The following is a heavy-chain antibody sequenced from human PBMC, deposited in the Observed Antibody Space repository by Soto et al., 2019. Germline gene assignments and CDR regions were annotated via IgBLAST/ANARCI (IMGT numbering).Heavy chain of an antibody. Sequence: AGGSLRLSCAASGFTFISYGMHWVRQAPGKGLEWVAVIWYDGSNKYYADSVKGRFTISRDNSKNTLYLQMNSLRAEDTAVYYCARDFYYDILTGPSTGYYGMDVWGQGTTVTVSS. CDR1: GFTFISYG. J-gene: IGHJ6*02. CDR3: ARDFYYDILTGPSTGYYGMDV. D-gene: IGHD3-9*01. CDR2: IWYDGSNK. V-gene: IGHV3-33*01.